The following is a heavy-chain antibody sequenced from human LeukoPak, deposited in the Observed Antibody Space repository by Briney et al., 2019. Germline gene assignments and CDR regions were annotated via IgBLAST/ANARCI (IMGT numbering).Heavy chain of an antibody. CDR3: ARFRRGSSWYNYYYGMDV. V-gene: IGHV5-51*01. CDR2: IYPGDSDT. CDR1: GYSFTSYW. J-gene: IGHJ6*02. Sequence: GESLKISCKGSGYSFTSYWIGWVRQMPGKGLEWMGIIYPGDSDTRYSPSFQGQVTISADKSISTAYLQWSSLKASDTAVYYCARFRRGSSWYNYYYGMDVWGQGTTVTVSS. D-gene: IGHD6-13*01.